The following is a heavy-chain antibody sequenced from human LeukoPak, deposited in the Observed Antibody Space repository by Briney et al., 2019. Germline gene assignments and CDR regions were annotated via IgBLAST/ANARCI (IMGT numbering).Heavy chain of an antibody. D-gene: IGHD1-14*01. CDR2: ISYDGSNE. V-gene: IGHV3-30*03. CDR1: GFTFSSYG. CDR3: XXXFRTNYYYYMDV. J-gene: IGHJ6*03. Sequence: PGGSLRLSCAASGFTFSSYGMHWVRQAPGKGLAWVAVISYDGSNENYADSVKGRFTISRDNTKNTLYVHMNSLRAEDTARYYLXXXFRTNYYYYMDVWGKGTTVTVSS.